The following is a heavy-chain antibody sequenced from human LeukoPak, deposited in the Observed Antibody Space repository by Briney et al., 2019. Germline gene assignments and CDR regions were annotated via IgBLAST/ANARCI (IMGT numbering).Heavy chain of an antibody. V-gene: IGHV4-59*02. J-gene: IGHJ6*03. CDR2: IYYSGST. CDR3: ARGSLVVVPAATANYYYHYMDV. CDR1: GGSVSSYY. D-gene: IGHD2-2*01. Sequence: SETLSLTCTVSGGSVSSYYWSWIRQPPGKGLEWIGYIYYSGSTNYSPSLKSRVTISVDTSKNQFSLKLSSVTAADTAVYYCARGSLVVVPAATANYYYHYMDVWGKGTTVTVSS.